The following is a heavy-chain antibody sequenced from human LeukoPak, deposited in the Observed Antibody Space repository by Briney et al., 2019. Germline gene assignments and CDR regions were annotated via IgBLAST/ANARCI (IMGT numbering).Heavy chain of an antibody. V-gene: IGHV3-66*02. CDR1: GLTVSSNY. D-gene: IGHD5-12*01. CDR3: ARGIVATTDAKFDP. J-gene: IGHJ5*02. Sequence: PGGSLRLSCAASGLTVSSNYMSWVRQAPGKGLEWVSVIYSGGSTYYADSVKGRFTISRDNSKNTLYLQMNSLRAEDTAVYYCARGIVATTDAKFDPWGQGTLVTVSS. CDR2: IYSGGST.